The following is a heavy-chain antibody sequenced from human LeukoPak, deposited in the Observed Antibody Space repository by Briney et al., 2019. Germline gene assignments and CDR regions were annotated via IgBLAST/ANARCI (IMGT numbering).Heavy chain of an antibody. Sequence: ASVKVSCKASGYTFTSYGISWVRQAPGQGLECMGWISAYNGNTNYTKKLQGRVTITTDTSTSTAYMALRRLRSDETAVYYCARDGGLWELLQDYWGQGPLVTVSS. CDR3: ARDGGLWELLQDY. J-gene: IGHJ4*02. CDR1: GYTFTSYG. V-gene: IGHV1-18*01. D-gene: IGHD1-26*01. CDR2: ISAYNGNT.